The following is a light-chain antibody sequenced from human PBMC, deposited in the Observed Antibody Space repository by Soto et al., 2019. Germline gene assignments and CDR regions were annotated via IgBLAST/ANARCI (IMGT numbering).Light chain of an antibody. CDR2: GAS. J-gene: IGKJ2*01. V-gene: IGKV3-20*01. Sequence: EIVLTQSPGTLSLSPGERATLSCRASQSVSSNYLTWYQQKPGQAPRLLIYGASSRATGIPDRFSGSGSGTDFTLTINRLEPEDFAVYYCQQYGTSSMYTFGQGTKLEFK. CDR1: QSVSSNY. CDR3: QQYGTSSMYT.